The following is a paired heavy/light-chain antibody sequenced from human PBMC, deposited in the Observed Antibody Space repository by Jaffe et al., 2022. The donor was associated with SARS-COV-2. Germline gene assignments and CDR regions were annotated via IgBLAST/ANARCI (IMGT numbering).Light chain of an antibody. CDR2: EDS. J-gene: IGLJ3*02. CDR3: YSADSSGIQGV. V-gene: IGLV3-10*01. CDR1: GVPKKY. Sequence: SYELTQPPSVSVSPGQTARITCSGDGVPKKYAYWYQQKSGQAPVLVIYEDSKRPSGIPERFSGSSSGTMATLTISGAQVEDEADYYCYSADSSGIQGVFGGGTKLTVL.
Heavy chain of an antibody. CDR3: ARDLNSGAFDI. Sequence: QVHLVESGGGVVLPGRSLRLSCAASGFTFSGYGMHWVRQAPGKGLECVALIWSDGSNKYYADSVTGRFTVSRDNSKDTLYLQMNSLRADDTAVYYCARDLNSGAFDIWGQGTVVTVSS. CDR1: GFTFSGYG. D-gene: IGHD2-21*01. J-gene: IGHJ3*02. V-gene: IGHV3-33*01. CDR2: IWSDGSNK.